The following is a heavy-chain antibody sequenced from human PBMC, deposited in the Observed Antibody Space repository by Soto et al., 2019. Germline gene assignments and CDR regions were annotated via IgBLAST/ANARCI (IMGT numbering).Heavy chain of an antibody. CDR3: AKRTVVPYFEL. CDR2: ISGSGGST. V-gene: IGHV3-23*01. D-gene: IGHD2-15*01. Sequence: GKGMEWVSAISGSGGSTYYADSVKGRFTISRDNAKNTLSLQMNSLGAEYTAVSDCAKRTVVPYFELLGRGTLDNVSS. J-gene: IGHJ2*01.